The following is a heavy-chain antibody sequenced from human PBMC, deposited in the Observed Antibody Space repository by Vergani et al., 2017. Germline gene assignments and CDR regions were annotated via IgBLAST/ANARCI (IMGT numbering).Heavy chain of an antibody. CDR3: ARDRSNLEWLSYNDY. V-gene: IGHV1-2*02. J-gene: IGHJ4*02. Sequence: QVQLVQSGAEVKRPGASVKVSCKASGYTFTGYYLHWVRLAPGQGLEWMGWINPKNGLTKYAQRFQGRVTMTRDTSISTAYMELSRLRSVDTAVYYCARDRSNLEWLSYNDYWGQGTLVTVSS. CDR1: GYTFTGYY. CDR2: INPKNGLT. D-gene: IGHD3-3*01.